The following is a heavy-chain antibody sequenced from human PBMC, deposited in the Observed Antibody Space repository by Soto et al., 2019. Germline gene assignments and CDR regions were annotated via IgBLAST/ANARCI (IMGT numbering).Heavy chain of an antibody. CDR1: GFTFSSYA. CDR2: ISYDGSNK. CDR3: ARDGVVAAENWFDP. D-gene: IGHD2-15*01. J-gene: IGHJ5*02. Sequence: QVQLVESGGGVVQPGRSLRLSCAASGFTFSSYAMRWVRQAPGKGLEWVAVISYDGSNKYYADSVKGRFTISRDNSKNTLYLQMNSLRAEDTAVYYCARDGVVAAENWFDPWGQGTLVTVSS. V-gene: IGHV3-30-3*01.